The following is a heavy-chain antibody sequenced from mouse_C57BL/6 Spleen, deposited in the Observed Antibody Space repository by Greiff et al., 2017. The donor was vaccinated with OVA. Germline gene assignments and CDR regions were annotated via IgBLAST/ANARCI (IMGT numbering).Heavy chain of an antibody. D-gene: IGHD1-1*01. J-gene: IGHJ4*01. CDR1: GYTFTNYW. Sequence: VQLQQSGAELVRPGTSVKMSCKASGYTFTNYWIGWAKQRPGHGLEWIGDIYPGGGYTNYNEKFKGKATLTADKSSSTAYMQFSSLTSEDSAIYYCARGGYYGSSDAMDYWGQGTSVTVSS. CDR2: IYPGGGYT. CDR3: ARGGYYGSSDAMDY. V-gene: IGHV1-63*01.